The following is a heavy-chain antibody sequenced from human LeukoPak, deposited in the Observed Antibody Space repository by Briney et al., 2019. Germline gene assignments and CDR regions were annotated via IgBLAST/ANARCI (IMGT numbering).Heavy chain of an antibody. CDR2: ISSSGTTI. CDR1: GFTFSNYE. Sequence: GESLRLSCAASGFTFSNYEMNWVRQASGKGLEWVSYISSSGTTIHYADSVKGRFTISRDNAKHSLYLQMNSLRAEDTAVYYCARKLVHYFDYWGQGTLVTVSS. J-gene: IGHJ4*02. D-gene: IGHD6-6*01. V-gene: IGHV3-48*03. CDR3: ARKLVHYFDY.